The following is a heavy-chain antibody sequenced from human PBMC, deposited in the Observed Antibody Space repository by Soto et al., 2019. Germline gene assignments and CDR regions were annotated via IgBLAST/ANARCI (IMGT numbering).Heavy chain of an antibody. V-gene: IGHV1-18*01. CDR2: ISADTGHT. CDR1: GYPLSCYD. J-gene: IGHJ5*02. CDR3: AREGFPNKRAVAGTNNWFDP. D-gene: IGHD6-19*01. Sequence: GSSTKVSPTKVGYPLSCYDNSSVRQAPCQGLEGMVWISADTGHTNYAQKLQGRVTMSPATYTSTAYLELRSLRSDDTAVYYCAREGFPNKRAVAGTNNWFDPWG.